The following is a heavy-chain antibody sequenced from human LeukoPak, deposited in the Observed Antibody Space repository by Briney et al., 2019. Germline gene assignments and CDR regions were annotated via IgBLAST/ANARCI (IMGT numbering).Heavy chain of an antibody. V-gene: IGHV3-21*01. J-gene: IGHJ4*02. CDR2: ISSSSSSI. CDR3: GRVLSQASKLWFGELLYPGGFDY. CDR1: GFTFSSYS. D-gene: IGHD3-10*01. Sequence: GGSLRLSCAASGFTFSSYSMNWVRQAPGQGLEWVSSISSSSSSIYYADSVKGRFTISRDNATNSLYLQMNSLRAEDTAVYYCGRVLSQASKLWFGELLYPGGFDYWGWGKRVLVSA.